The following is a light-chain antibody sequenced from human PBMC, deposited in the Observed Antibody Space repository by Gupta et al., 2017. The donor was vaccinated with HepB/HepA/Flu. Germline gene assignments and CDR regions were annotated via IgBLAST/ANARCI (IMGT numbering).Light chain of an antibody. J-gene: IGLJ2*01. CDR2: DVS. V-gene: IGLV2-14*01. Sequence: QSALTQPVSLSGSPGQSTTISCTGTSSDVGDYNYVSWYQQNPGKAPKLLIYDVSHRPSGVSNRFSGSKSGNTASLTISGLQAEDEADYYCSSYTSSSTLVFGGGTKLTVL. CDR3: SSYTSSSTLV. CDR1: SSDVGDYNY.